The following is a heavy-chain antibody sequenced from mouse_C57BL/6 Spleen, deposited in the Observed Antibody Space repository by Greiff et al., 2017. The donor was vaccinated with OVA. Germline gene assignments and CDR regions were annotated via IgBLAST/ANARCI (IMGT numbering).Heavy chain of an antibody. J-gene: IGHJ1*03. V-gene: IGHV1-80*01. CDR3: ERAFTTEVAVHWYIDV. D-gene: IGHD1-1*01. CDR2: IYPGDGDT. Sequence: QVQLQQSGAELVKPGASVKISCKASGYAFSSYWMNWVKQRPGKGLEWIGQIYPGDGDTNYNGKFKGKATLTADKSSSTAYMQLSSLTSEDSAVYFYERAFTTEVAVHWYIDVWGTGTTVTVSS. CDR1: GYAFSSYW.